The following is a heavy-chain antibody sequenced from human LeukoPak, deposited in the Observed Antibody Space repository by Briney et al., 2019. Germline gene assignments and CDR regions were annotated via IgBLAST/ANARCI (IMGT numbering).Heavy chain of an antibody. CDR2: INHSGGT. V-gene: IGHV4-34*01. CDR3: ATTPGYSSSWHFDY. CDR1: GGSFSGYY. J-gene: IGHJ4*02. Sequence: PSETLSLTCAVYGGSFSGYYWSWIRQPPGKGLEWIGQINHSGGTNYNPSLKSRVTISVDTSKNQFSLKLSSVTAADTAVYYCATTPGYSSSWHFDYWGQGTLVTVSS. D-gene: IGHD6-13*01.